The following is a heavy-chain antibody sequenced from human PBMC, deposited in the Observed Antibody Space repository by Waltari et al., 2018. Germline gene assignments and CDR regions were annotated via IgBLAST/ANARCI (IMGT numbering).Heavy chain of an antibody. V-gene: IGHV3-7*04. CDR3: AGGRGFLSFGY. CDR1: GFTFSSYW. Sequence: EVQLVESGGGLVQPGGSLRLSCAASGFTFSSYWMSWVRQAPGKGGGWVANIKQDGSEKYYVDAVKGRFTISRDNAKNSLYLQMNSLRAEDTAVYYCAGGRGFLSFGYWGQGTLVTVSS. D-gene: IGHD5-12*01. J-gene: IGHJ4*02. CDR2: IKQDGSEK.